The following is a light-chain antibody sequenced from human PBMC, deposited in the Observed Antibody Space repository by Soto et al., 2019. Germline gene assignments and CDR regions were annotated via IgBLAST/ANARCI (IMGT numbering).Light chain of an antibody. Sequence: QSAPIQPASVSGSPGQSVTISCIGTSSDVAIYNLVSWYQQYPGKAPKLILYEVSKWPSGISHRFSGYKSGNTASLTISGLQAEDEADYYCCSFAGSRTWVFGGGTKVTVL. J-gene: IGLJ3*02. CDR1: SSDVAIYNL. V-gene: IGLV2-23*02. CDR2: EVS. CDR3: CSFAGSRTWV.